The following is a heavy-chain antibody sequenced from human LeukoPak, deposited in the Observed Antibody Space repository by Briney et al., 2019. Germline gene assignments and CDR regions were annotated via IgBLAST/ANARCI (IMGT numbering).Heavy chain of an antibody. CDR1: GGSISSYY. V-gene: IGHV4-59*01. CDR2: IYYSGST. CDR3: ARDLGYCYPADYYYMDV. J-gene: IGHJ6*03. D-gene: IGHD2-15*01. Sequence: SETLSLTCTVSGGSISSYYWSWIRQPPGKGLEWIGYIYYSGSTNYNPSLKSRVTISVDTSKNQFSLKLSSVTAADTAVYYCARDLGYCYPADYYYMDVWGKGTTVTVSS.